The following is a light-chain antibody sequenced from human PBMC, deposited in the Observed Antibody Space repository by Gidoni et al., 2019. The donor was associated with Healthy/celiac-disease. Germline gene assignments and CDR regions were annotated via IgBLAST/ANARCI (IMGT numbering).Light chain of an antibody. J-gene: IGKJ5*01. CDR2: GAS. Sequence: EIVMTQSPATLSVSPGARATLSGRASQSVSRNLAWYQQKPGQAPRLLIYGASTRATGIPARCSGSGSGTEFTLTISSLQSEDFAVYYCQQYNNWPPVTFGQGTRLEIK. CDR1: QSVSRN. CDR3: QQYNNWPPVT. V-gene: IGKV3-15*01.